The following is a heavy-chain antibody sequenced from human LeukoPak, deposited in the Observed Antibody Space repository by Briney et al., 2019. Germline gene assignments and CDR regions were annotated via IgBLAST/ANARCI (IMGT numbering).Heavy chain of an antibody. V-gene: IGHV3-23*01. CDR2: ISASGDTT. Sequence: GGSLRLSCAASGFTFSSYAMGWVRQAPGKGLEWVSLISASGDTTYYADSVRGRFTISRDNSENTLYLQMNSLRAEDTAVYYCARRYCSSTSCLIDYWGQGTLVTVSS. D-gene: IGHD2-2*01. CDR1: GFTFSSYA. CDR3: ARRYCSSTSCLIDY. J-gene: IGHJ4*02.